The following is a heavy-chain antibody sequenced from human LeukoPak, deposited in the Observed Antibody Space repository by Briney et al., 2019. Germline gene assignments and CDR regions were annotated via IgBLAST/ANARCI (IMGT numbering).Heavy chain of an antibody. CDR2: IIPILGIA. D-gene: IGHD3-10*01. CDR1: GGTFSSYA. CDR3: ARGRGSYGSGSYPFDY. V-gene: IGHV1-69*04. Sequence: SVKVSCKASGGTFSSYAISWVRQAPGQGLEWMGRIIPILGIANYAQKFQGRVTITADKSTSTAYMELSSLRSEDTAVYYCARGRGSYGSGSYPFDYWGQGTLVTVSS. J-gene: IGHJ4*02.